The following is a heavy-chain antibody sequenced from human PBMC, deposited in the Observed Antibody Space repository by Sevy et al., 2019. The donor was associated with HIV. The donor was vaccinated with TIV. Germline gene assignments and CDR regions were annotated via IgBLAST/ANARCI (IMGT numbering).Heavy chain of an antibody. CDR3: AGGITGTTAGVSFFDY. CDR1: GGSFSGYY. V-gene: IGHV4-34*01. J-gene: IGHJ4*02. D-gene: IGHD1-20*01. Sequence: SETLSLTCAVYGGSFSGYYWSWIRQPPGKGLEWIGEINHSGSTNYNPSLKSRVTISVDTSKNQFSLKLSSVTAADTAVYYCAGGITGTTAGVSFFDYWGQGTLVTVSS. CDR2: INHSGST.